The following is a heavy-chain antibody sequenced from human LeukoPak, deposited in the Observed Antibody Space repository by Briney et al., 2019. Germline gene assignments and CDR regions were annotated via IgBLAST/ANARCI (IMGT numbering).Heavy chain of an antibody. CDR1: GFTFGSYA. D-gene: IGHD1-26*01. V-gene: IGHV3-30-3*01. J-gene: IGHJ5*02. Sequence: GSLRLSCAASGFTFGSYAKHWVRQAPGKGLEWVAVISYDGSNKYYADSVKGRFTISRDNSKNTLYLQMNSLRAEDTAVYYCARDQGGATSFDWFDPWGQGTLVTVSS. CDR3: ARDQGGATSFDWFDP. CDR2: ISYDGSNK.